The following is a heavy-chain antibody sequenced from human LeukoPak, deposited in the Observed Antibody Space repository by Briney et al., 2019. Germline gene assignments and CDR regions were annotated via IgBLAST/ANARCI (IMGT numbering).Heavy chain of an antibody. Sequence: ASVKVSCKASGYTFTAYYMHWVRQAPGQGLGWMGWINPNSGDTHYAQKFQDRVTMTGDTSISTAYMELSRLDSDDTAVYYCARREGDFWGQGTLVTVSS. CDR3: ARREGDF. CDR2: INPNSGDT. CDR1: GYTFTAYY. V-gene: IGHV1-2*02. J-gene: IGHJ4*02.